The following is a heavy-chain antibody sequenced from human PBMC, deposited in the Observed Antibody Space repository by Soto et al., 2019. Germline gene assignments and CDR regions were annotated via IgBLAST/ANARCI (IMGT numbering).Heavy chain of an antibody. CDR2: IWYDGSNK. J-gene: IGHJ3*02. Sequence: QVQLVESGGGVVQPGRSLRLSCAASGFTFSSYGMHWVRQAPGKGLEWVAVIWYDGSNKYYADSVKGRFTISRDNSKNTLYLKMNSLRAEDTAVYYCASIVPAANDAFDIWGQGTMVTVSS. V-gene: IGHV3-33*01. D-gene: IGHD2-2*01. CDR3: ASIVPAANDAFDI. CDR1: GFTFSSYG.